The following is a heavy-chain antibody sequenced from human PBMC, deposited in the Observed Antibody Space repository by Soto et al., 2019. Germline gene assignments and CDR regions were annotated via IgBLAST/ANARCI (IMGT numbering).Heavy chain of an antibody. V-gene: IGHV4-39*01. CDR3: ARQGIAVAATPSWFDP. J-gene: IGHJ5*02. Sequence: QLQLQESGPGLMKPSETLSLTCTVSGGSISSSSYYWGWIRQPPGKGLEWIGSIYYSGSTYYNPSLKSRVTISVDTSKNQFSLKLSSVTAADTAVYYCARQGIAVAATPSWFDPWGQGTLVTVSS. CDR2: IYYSGST. D-gene: IGHD6-19*01. CDR1: GGSISSSSYY.